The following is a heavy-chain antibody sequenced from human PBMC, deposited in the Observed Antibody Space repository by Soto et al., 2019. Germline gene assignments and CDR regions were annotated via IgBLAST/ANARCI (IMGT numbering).Heavy chain of an antibody. J-gene: IGHJ4*02. Sequence: GGSLRLSCAASGFTFSSYAMSWARQAPGKGLEWVSAISGSGGSTYYADSVKGRFTISRDNSKNTLYLQMNSLRAEDTAVYYCAKDRGCSSTSCSLVDYWGQGTLVTVSS. CDR1: GFTFSSYA. V-gene: IGHV3-23*01. D-gene: IGHD2-2*01. CDR2: ISGSGGST. CDR3: AKDRGCSSTSCSLVDY.